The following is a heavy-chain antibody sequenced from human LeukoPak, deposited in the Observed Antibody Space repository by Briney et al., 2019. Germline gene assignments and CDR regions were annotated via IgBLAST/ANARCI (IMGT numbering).Heavy chain of an antibody. CDR1: GFTFSSYA. Sequence: GGSLRLSCAASGFTFSSYAMSWVRQAPGKGLEWVGRIKTKTDGVTTDYAAPVKGRFTLSRDASKNTVYLQMTSLKIEDTDVYFCTGFETSGPDAFDIWGRGTMVTVSS. D-gene: IGHD5-12*01. CDR3: TGFETSGPDAFDI. J-gene: IGHJ3*02. CDR2: IKTKTDGVTT. V-gene: IGHV3-15*01.